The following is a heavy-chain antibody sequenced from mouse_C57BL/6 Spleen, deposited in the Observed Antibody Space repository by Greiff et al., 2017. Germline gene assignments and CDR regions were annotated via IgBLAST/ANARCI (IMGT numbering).Heavy chain of an antibody. CDR3: AISKEYYYGSSYYFDY. CDR1: GYTFTSYW. Sequence: QVQLQQPGAELVKPGASVKLSCKASGYTFTSYWMHWVKQRPGRGLEWIGRIDPNCGGTKYNEKFKGKATLTVDKPSSTAYMQRSSLASEDSAVYYCAISKEYYYGSSYYFDYWGQGTTLTVSS. D-gene: IGHD1-1*01. CDR2: IDPNCGGT. J-gene: IGHJ2*01. V-gene: IGHV1-72*01.